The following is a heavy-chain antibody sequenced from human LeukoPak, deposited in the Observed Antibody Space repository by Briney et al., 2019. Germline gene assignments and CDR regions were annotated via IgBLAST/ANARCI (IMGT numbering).Heavy chain of an antibody. CDR3: ARQRQNYYGSGSYLFRGWFDP. CDR1: GFTFSDYD. J-gene: IGHJ5*02. Sequence: GGSLRLSCAASGFTFSDYDMHWVRQATGKGLEWVSAIGTAGDTYYTGSVKGRFTISRENAKNSLYLQMNSLRAGDTAVYYCARQRQNYYGSGSYLFRGWFDPWGQGTLVTVSS. V-gene: IGHV3-13*01. CDR2: IGTAGDT. D-gene: IGHD3-10*01.